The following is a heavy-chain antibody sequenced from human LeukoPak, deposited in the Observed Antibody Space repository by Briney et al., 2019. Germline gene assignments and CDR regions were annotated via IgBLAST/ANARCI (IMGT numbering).Heavy chain of an antibody. CDR1: GYTLTELS. V-gene: IGHV1-24*01. CDR3: ARGPRELDSSSWFLGLGYNWFDP. CDR2: FDPEDGET. D-gene: IGHD6-13*01. Sequence: GASVEVSCKVSGYTLTELSMHWVRQAPGKGLEWMGGFDPEDGETIYAQKFQGRVTITADKSTSTAYMELSSLRSEDTAVYYCARGPRELDSSSWFLGLGYNWFDPWGQGTLVTVSS. J-gene: IGHJ5*02.